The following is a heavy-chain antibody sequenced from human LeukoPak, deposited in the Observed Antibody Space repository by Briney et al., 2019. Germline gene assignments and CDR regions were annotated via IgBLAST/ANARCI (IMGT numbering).Heavy chain of an antibody. CDR1: GGSISSYY. J-gene: IGHJ4*02. D-gene: IGHD2-15*01. CDR3: ARNSCSGGSCYDNRGYFDY. Sequence: PSETLSLTCTVSGGSISSYYWSWIRQPPGKGLEWIGYIYYSGSTNYKPSLKSRVTISVDTSKNQFSLKLSSVTAADTAVYFCARNSCSGGSCYDNRGYFDYWGQGTLVTVSS. V-gene: IGHV4-59*08. CDR2: IYYSGST.